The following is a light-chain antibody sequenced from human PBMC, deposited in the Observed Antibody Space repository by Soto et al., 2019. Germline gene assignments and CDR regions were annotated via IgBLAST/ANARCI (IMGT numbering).Light chain of an antibody. J-gene: IGKJ5*01. V-gene: IGKV1-9*01. CDR3: QQRSSYPIT. CDR2: TAS. CDR1: QDISSY. Sequence: DIQLTQSPSFLSASVGDGITISCRASQDISSYLAWYQQKPGKAPKLLIHTASTLQSGVPSRFSGSGAGAEFTLTISSLQPEDFATYYCQQRSSYPITFGQGTRLEI.